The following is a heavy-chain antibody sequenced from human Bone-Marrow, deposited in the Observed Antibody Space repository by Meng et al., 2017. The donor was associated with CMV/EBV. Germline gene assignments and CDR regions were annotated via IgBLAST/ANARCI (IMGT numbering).Heavy chain of an antibody. CDR2: ISSSGSTI. Sequence: GESLKISCAASGFTFSSYEMNWVRQAPGKGLEWVSYISSSGSTIYYADSVKGRFTISRDNSKNTLYLQMNSLRAEDTAVYYCARQAHYTSPFDYWGQGTRVTVSS. D-gene: IGHD4-11*01. CDR3: ARQAHYTSPFDY. CDR1: GFTFSSYE. V-gene: IGHV3-48*03. J-gene: IGHJ4*02.